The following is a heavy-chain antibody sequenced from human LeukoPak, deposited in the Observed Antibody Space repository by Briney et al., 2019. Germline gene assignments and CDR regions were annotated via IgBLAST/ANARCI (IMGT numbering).Heavy chain of an antibody. CDR1: GYSISSGYY. V-gene: IGHV4-38-2*01. D-gene: IGHD2-2*01. J-gene: IGHJ5*02. CDR3: ARVNPPAAIFLRPSNWFDP. CDR2: IYHSGST. Sequence: SETLSLTCAVSGYSISSGYYWGWIRQPSGKGLEWIGSIYHSGSTYYNPSLKSRVTISVDTSKNQFSLKLSSVTAADTAVYYCARVNPPAAIFLRPSNWFDPWGQGTLVTVSS.